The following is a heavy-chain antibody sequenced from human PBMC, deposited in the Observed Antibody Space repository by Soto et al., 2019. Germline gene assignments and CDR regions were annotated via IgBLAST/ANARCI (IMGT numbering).Heavy chain of an antibody. V-gene: IGHV3-15*01. CDR1: GFNFNVAW. D-gene: IGHD3-3*02. CDR3: TKVLALPPNDAFDI. Sequence: EGQLVESGGRLVEPGGSLRLSCAASGFNFNVAWMNWVRQAPGKGLEWLGRIKSKGGGETTEYVAFVKGRFTISRDDSKNTLYLQRNSLKSEDTAVYYCTKVLALPPNDAFDIWGQGKMVTVSS. J-gene: IGHJ3*02. CDR2: IKSKGGGETT.